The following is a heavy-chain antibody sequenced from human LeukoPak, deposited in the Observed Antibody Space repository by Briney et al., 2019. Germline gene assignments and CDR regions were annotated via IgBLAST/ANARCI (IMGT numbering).Heavy chain of an antibody. D-gene: IGHD1-14*01. J-gene: IGHJ4*02. V-gene: IGHV4-39*07. CDR2: IYYSGST. CDR1: GGSISSSSYY. Sequence: SETLSLTCTVSGGSISSSSYYWGWIRQPPGKGLEWIGSIYYSGSTCYNPSLKSRVTISVDTSKNQFSLKLSSVTAADTAVYYCARLSLRGNRGKGFDYWGQGTLVTVSS. CDR3: ARLSLRGNRGKGFDY.